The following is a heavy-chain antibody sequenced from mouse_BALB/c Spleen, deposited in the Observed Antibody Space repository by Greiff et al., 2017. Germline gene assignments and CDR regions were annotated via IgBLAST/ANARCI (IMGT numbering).Heavy chain of an antibody. CDR3: ARDGYDGGYFDY. Sequence: EVQLQQSGAELVKPGASVKLSCTASGFNIKDTYMHWVKQRPEQGLEWIGRIDPANGNTKYDPKFQGKATITADTSSNTAYLQLSSLTSEDTAVYYCARDGYDGGYFDYWGQGTTLTVSS. CDR1: GFNIKDTY. V-gene: IGHV14-3*02. D-gene: IGHD2-2*01. J-gene: IGHJ2*01. CDR2: IDPANGNT.